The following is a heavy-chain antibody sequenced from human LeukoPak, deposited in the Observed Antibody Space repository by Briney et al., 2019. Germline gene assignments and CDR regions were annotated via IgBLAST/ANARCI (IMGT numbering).Heavy chain of an antibody. D-gene: IGHD5-24*01. CDR2: IWYDGSNK. J-gene: IGHJ4*02. V-gene: IGHV3-33*06. CDR3: AKDLEARDGYNCSFDY. CDR1: GFTFSSYG. Sequence: GGSLRLSCAASGFTFSSYGMHWVRQAPGKGLGWVAVIWYDGSNKYYADSVKGRFTISRDNSKNTLYLQMNSLRAEDTAVYYCAKDLEARDGYNCSFDYWGQGTLVTVSS.